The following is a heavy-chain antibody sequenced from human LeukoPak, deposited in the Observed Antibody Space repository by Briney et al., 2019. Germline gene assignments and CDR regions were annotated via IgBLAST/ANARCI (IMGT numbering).Heavy chain of an antibody. V-gene: IGHV5-51*01. D-gene: IGHD3-3*01. J-gene: IGHJ5*02. CDR1: GYSFSTYW. CDR3: ARNGASGSPNRFFNWFDP. Sequence: GESLKISCKGSGYSFSTYWIAWVRQTPGKGLEWIGHIYLGDSGTRYSPSFQGQVTFSVDKSINTAYLQWSSLKASDTATYYCARNGASGSPNRFFNWFDPWGQGTLVTVSS. CDR2: IYLGDSGT.